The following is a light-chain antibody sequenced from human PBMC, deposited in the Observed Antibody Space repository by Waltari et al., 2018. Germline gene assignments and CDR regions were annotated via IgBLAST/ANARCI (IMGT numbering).Light chain of an antibody. J-gene: IGKJ4*01. V-gene: IGKV3-20*01. CDR1: QSVSNNF. CDR2: GAS. Sequence: EIVLTQSPGTLSLSPGERATLSCRASQSVSNNFLNWYQQKPGQAPRHLIYGASSRATGIPDRFSGSGSGTDFTLTISRLEPEDFAVYYCQQYDSIVLTFGGGTKVEI. CDR3: QQYDSIVLT.